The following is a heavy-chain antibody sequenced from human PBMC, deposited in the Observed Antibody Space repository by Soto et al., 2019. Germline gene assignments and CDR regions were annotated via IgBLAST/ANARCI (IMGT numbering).Heavy chain of an antibody. CDR2: INPSGGST. CDR3: ARGHPSGYYDFWSGYYLDY. D-gene: IGHD3-3*01. CDR1: GYTFTSYY. Sequence: GASVKVSCKASGYTFTSYYMHWVRQAPGQGLEWMGIINPSGGSTSYAQKFQGRATMTRDTSTSTVYMELSSLRSEDTAVYYCARGHPSGYYDFWSGYYLDYWGQGTLVTVSS. V-gene: IGHV1-46*01. J-gene: IGHJ4*02.